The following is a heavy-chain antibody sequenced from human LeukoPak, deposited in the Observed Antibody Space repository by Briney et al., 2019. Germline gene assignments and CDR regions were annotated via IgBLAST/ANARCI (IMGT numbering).Heavy chain of an antibody. V-gene: IGHV3-7*04. D-gene: IGHD5-24*01. CDR3: TRVGYIDEGIDY. J-gene: IGHJ4*02. Sequence: GGSLRLSCAASGFTFSSHSMTWVRQAPGKGLEWVANIKQDGGKKSYVDSVKGRFTISRDNAKNSLYLQMNSLRAEDTAIYYCTRVGYIDEGIDYWGQGTLVTVSS. CDR2: IKQDGGKK. CDR1: GFTFSSHS.